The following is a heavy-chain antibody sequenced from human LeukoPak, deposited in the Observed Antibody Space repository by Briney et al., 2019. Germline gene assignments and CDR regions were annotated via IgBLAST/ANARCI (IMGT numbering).Heavy chain of an antibody. CDR1: GFTVSSNY. Sequence: GGSLRLSCAASGFTVSSNYMSWVRQAPGKGLEWVSVIYSGGSTYYADSVKGRLTISRDNSKNTLYLQMNSLRAEDTAVYYCARYYGSGSYNADYFDYWGQGTLVTVSS. V-gene: IGHV3-66*01. CDR2: IYSGGST. CDR3: ARYYGSGSYNADYFDY. D-gene: IGHD3-10*01. J-gene: IGHJ4*02.